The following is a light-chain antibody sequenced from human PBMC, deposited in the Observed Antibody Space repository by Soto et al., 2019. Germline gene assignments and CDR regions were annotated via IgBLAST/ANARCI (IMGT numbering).Light chain of an antibody. CDR2: DAS. V-gene: IGKV3-20*01. CDR3: QFYGDPPKT. J-gene: IGKJ1*01. Sequence: EIVLTQSPGTLSLSPGERGTLSCRASRSVSSNFLAWYQQKPGQAPRLLIFDASTRATGIPDRFTGRGSGTDFTLTISRLEPEDFAVYYCQFYGDPPKTFGQGTKVEIK. CDR1: RSVSSNF.